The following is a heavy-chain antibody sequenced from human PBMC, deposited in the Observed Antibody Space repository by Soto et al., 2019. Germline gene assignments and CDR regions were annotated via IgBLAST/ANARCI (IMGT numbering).Heavy chain of an antibody. J-gene: IGHJ6*03. Sequence: QVQLVQSGAEVKKPGASVKVSCKASGYTFTSHGISWVRQAPGQGLEWMGWISAYNGHTNYAQKLQGRVTVTTDTSTSTAYMGLRGLRSEDTAVYYCARMVRGSNIDYYHYMDVWGKGTTVTVSS. D-gene: IGHD3-10*01. CDR1: GYTFTSHG. V-gene: IGHV1-18*01. CDR3: ARMVRGSNIDYYHYMDV. CDR2: ISAYNGHT.